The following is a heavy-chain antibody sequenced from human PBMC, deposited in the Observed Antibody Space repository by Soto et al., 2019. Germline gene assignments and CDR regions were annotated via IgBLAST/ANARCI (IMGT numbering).Heavy chain of an antibody. J-gene: IGHJ6*04. Sequence: SETLSLTCTVSGGSISSYYWSWIRQPPGKGLEWIGYIYYSGSTNYNPSLKSRVTISVDTSKNQFSLKLSSVTAADTAVYYCARPSKPATNSPMDVWGKGTTVTVSS. CDR3: ARPSKPATNSPMDV. CDR1: GGSISSYY. D-gene: IGHD1-26*01. V-gene: IGHV4-59*01. CDR2: IYYSGST.